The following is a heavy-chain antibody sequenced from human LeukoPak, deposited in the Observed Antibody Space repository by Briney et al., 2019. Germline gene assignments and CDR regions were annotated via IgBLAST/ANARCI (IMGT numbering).Heavy chain of an antibody. CDR1: GFTFSSYW. V-gene: IGHV3-7*01. D-gene: IGHD3-22*01. CDR2: IKQDGSEK. J-gene: IGHJ6*02. CDR3: ARDLPHHDSSAYKPDFYGMDV. Sequence: PGGSLRLSCAASGFTFSSYWMSWVRQAPGKGLEWVANIKQDGSEKYYVDSVKGRFTISRDNAKNSLYLQMNSLRAEDTAVYYCARDLPHHDSSAYKPDFYGMDVWGQGTTVTVSS.